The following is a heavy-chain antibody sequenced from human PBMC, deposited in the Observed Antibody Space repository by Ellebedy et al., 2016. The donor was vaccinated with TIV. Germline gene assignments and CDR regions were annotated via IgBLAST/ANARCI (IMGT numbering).Heavy chain of an antibody. J-gene: IGHJ4*02. CDR1: GGTFSSYA. CDR2: IIPIFGTA. V-gene: IGHV1-69*13. CDR3: ARVTDTAMATLGY. Sequence: ASVKVSCKASGGTFSSYAISWVRQAPGQGLEWMGGIIPIFGTANYAQKFQGRVTITADESTSTAYMELSSLRSEDTAVYYCARVTDTAMATLGYWGQGTLVTVSS. D-gene: IGHD5-18*01.